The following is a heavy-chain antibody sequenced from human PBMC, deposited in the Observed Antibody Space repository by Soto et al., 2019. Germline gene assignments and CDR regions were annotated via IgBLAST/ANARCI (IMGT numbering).Heavy chain of an antibody. CDR1: GGTFSSYT. J-gene: IGHJ5*02. D-gene: IGHD3-10*01. Sequence: QVQLVQSGAEVKKPGSSVKVSCKASGGTFSSYTISWVRQAPGQGLEWMGRIIPILGIANYAQKFQGRVTITADKPTSTAYMELSSLRSEDTAVYYCASLGTMVRGVTTRGFDPWGQGTLVTVSS. CDR3: ASLGTMVRGVTTRGFDP. CDR2: IIPILGIA. V-gene: IGHV1-69*02.